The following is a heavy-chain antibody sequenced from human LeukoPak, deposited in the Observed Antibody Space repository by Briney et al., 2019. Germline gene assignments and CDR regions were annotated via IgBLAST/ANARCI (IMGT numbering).Heavy chain of an antibody. Sequence: GESLKISCKGSGYSFTSYWIGWVRQMPGKGLEWMGIVYPGDSDTRYSPSFQGQVTTSADKSISTAYLQWSSLKASDTAMYYCATQEGFRYSSSWYFRTYMDVWGKGTTVTVSS. J-gene: IGHJ6*03. CDR2: VYPGDSDT. CDR1: GYSFTSYW. D-gene: IGHD6-13*01. V-gene: IGHV5-51*01. CDR3: ATQEGFRYSSSWYFRTYMDV.